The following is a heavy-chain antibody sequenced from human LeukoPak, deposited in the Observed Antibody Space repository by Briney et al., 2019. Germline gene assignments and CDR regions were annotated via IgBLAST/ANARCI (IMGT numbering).Heavy chain of an antibody. V-gene: IGHV4-4*02. D-gene: IGHD1-1*01. J-gene: IGHJ4*02. CDR2: IYHSGST. CDR3: ASEGTTFFSFDY. CDR1: GGSISSSNW. Sequence: NPSETLSLTCAVSGGSISSSNWWSWVRRPPGKGLEWIGEIYHSGSTNYNPSLKSRVTISVDTSKNQSSLKLNSVIATDTAVYYCASEGTTFFSFDYWGQGTLVTVSS.